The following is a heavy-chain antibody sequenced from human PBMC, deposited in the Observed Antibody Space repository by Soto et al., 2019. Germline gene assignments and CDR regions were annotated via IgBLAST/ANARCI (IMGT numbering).Heavy chain of an antibody. J-gene: IGHJ5*02. V-gene: IGHV3-21*01. D-gene: IGHD6-6*01. CDR1: GFTFSSYS. CDR3: ARDHFGIAAHNWFDP. Sequence: GGSLRLSCAASGFTFSSYSMNWVRQAPGKGLEWVSSISSSSSYIYYADSVKGRFTISRDNAKNSLYLQMNSLRAEDTAVYYCARDHFGIAAHNWFDPWGQGTLVTVSS. CDR2: ISSSSSYI.